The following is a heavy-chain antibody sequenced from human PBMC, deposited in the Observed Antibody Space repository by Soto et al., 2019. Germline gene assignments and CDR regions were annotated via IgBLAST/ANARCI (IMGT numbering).Heavy chain of an antibody. CDR1: GFTFSRFE. V-gene: IGHV3-48*03. CDR3: TRAAWFPYLSFY. D-gene: IGHD3-10*01. J-gene: IGHJ4*02. CDR2: ISSSGSTA. Sequence: GGSLRLSCAASGFTFSRFELHWVRQAPGKGLEWISYISSSGSTAYDASSVEGRFIISRDNANNSVYLQMDSLRAEDTALYYCTRAAWFPYLSFYWGQGALVTVSS.